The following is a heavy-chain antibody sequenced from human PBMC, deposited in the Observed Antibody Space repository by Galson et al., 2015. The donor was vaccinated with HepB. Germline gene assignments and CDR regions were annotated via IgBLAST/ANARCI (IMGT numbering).Heavy chain of an antibody. CDR2: IRRGGSQE. D-gene: IGHD3-16*01. V-gene: IGHV3-7*03. CDR1: GFTFSSYA. J-gene: IGHJ4*02. CDR3: ARPSISAYTPFYFDY. Sequence: ALRLSCAASGFTFSSYAMHWVRQAPGKGLEWVAYIRRGGSQEYYVDSVKGRFTISRDNAKNSLFLQMNSLSAEDMAVYYCARPSISAYTPFYFDYWGQGTLVTVSS.